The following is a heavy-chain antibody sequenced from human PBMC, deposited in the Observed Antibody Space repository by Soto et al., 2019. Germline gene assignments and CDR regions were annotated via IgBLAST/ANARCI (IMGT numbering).Heavy chain of an antibody. D-gene: IGHD3-16*01. CDR2: ISHSGST. CDR3: VRGGQPPYFDY. V-gene: IGHV4-30-2*06. CDR1: GDSISRGGYS. Sequence: SETLSLTCDVSGDSISRGGYSWDWIRQSPGKDLEWIGYISHSGSTYYNPSLRRRVTISGDRSKDQFSLRLSSVIAADTAVYYCVRGGQPPYFDYWGQGILVTVSS. J-gene: IGHJ4*02.